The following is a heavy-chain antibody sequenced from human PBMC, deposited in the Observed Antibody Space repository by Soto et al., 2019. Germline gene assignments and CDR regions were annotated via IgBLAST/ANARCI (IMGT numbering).Heavy chain of an antibody. J-gene: IGHJ4*02. V-gene: IGHV4-39*01. CDR1: GGSISSSRYY. CDR2: IYYSGRT. CDR3: ARLKQQLVRLSFDS. D-gene: IGHD6-13*01. Sequence: SSETLSLTCAVSGGSISSSRYYWGWIRQPPGKGLEWIGTIYYSGRTNYNPSLESRVTISVDTSKNQFSLKLSSVTAADMAVYYCARLKQQLVRLSFDSWGQGTRVTVSS.